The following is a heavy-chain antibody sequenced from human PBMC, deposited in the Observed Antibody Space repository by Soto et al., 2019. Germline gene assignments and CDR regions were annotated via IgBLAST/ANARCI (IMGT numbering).Heavy chain of an antibody. D-gene: IGHD3-3*01. CDR3: ARDPRPPSGWLGFWEYGMDV. V-gene: IGHV1-2*02. CDR1: GYTFTSNY. J-gene: IGHJ6*02. Sequence: ASVKVSCKASGYTFTSNYIHWVRQAPGQGLEWMGWVNPDNGGTTSAQKFQGRVTMTRDTSVTTAYMELSRLTSDDTAVYYCARDPRPPSGWLGFWEYGMDVWGQGTTVT. CDR2: VNPDNGGT.